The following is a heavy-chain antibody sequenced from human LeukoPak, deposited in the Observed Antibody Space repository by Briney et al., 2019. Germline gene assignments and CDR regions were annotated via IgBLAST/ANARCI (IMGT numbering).Heavy chain of an antibody. Sequence: ASVKVSCKVSGYTLTELSMHWVRQAPGKGLEWMGGFDPEDGETIYAQKFQGRVTMTEDTSTDTAYMELSSLRSEDTAVYYCATGVAALCSNYYYYGMDVWGQGTTVTVSS. CDR3: ATGVAALCSNYYYYGMDV. D-gene: IGHD2-15*01. J-gene: IGHJ6*02. CDR1: GYTLTELS. CDR2: FDPEDGET. V-gene: IGHV1-24*01.